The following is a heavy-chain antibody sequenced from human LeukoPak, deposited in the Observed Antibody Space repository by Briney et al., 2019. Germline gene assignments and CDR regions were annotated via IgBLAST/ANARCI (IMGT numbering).Heavy chain of an antibody. J-gene: IGHJ4*02. D-gene: IGHD2-21*02. CDR2: ISSDGSNK. V-gene: IGHV3-30*03. CDR1: GFTFSSYG. CDR3: ARPHYCGGDCLNHFDF. Sequence: GGSLRLSCAASGFTFSSYGMYWVRQAPGKGLEWVTVISSDGSNKYYADSVKGRFTISRDNSKNTLFLQMNSLRLEDTAVYYCARPHYCGGDCLNHFDFWGQGTLVTVSS.